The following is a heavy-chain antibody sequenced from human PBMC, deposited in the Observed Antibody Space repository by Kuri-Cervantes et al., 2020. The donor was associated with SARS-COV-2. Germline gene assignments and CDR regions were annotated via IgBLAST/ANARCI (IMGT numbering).Heavy chain of an antibody. CDR2: ISTSSAYI. J-gene: IGHJ3*02. V-gene: IGHV3-21*01. CDR1: GFTFSSYS. CDR3: AREIEGFDI. D-gene: IGHD2-21*01. Sequence: LSLTCAASGFTFSSYSMNWVRQAPGKGLEWVSYISTSSAYIYHGDSVKGRFIISRDNAKNPLYLQMTSLRAEDTAVYYCAREIEGFDIWGQGTMVTVSS.